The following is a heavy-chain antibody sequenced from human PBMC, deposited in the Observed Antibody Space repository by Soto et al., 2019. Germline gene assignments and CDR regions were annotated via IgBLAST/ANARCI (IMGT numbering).Heavy chain of an antibody. CDR3: ARRTVAGTFYYYMDV. Sequence: QLQLQESGPGLVKPSETLSLSCTVSGGSVSSSSNYWDWIRQPPGKGLEWIASIYYSGSSYYNPSLKSRVTISADTSKNQFSLKLTSVTAADTAVYYCARRTVAGTFYYYMDVCCKGTTVTVSS. V-gene: IGHV4-39*01. D-gene: IGHD6-19*01. CDR2: IYYSGSS. CDR1: GGSVSSSSNY. J-gene: IGHJ6*03.